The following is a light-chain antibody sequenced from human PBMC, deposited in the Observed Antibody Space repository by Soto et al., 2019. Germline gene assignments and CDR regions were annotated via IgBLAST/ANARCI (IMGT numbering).Light chain of an antibody. Sequence: EIGLTQSPGTLSLSPGERATLSCRASQSVSSNYLAWYQQKPGQAPRPLIYGASSRATGIPDRFSGSGAGTDFTLTISRLEPEDFAVYYCQQYASTPWTFGQGTKVEIK. V-gene: IGKV3-20*01. J-gene: IGKJ1*01. CDR3: QQYASTPWT. CDR2: GAS. CDR1: QSVSSNY.